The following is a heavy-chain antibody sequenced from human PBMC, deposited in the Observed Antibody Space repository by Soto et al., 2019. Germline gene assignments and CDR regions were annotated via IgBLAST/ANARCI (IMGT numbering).Heavy chain of an antibody. CDR3: ARIWGGGGYALIY. V-gene: IGHV3-11*01. Sequence: QVQLVESGGGLVKPGGSLRLSCAASGFTFSDFYMSWIRQAPGKGLEWISYISSSGTTTYYTDSVKGRFTISRDNAKTSLYLQMNTLRDEDTAVYYCARIWGGGGYALIYWGQGTLVTVSS. CDR2: ISSSGTTT. CDR1: GFTFSDFY. J-gene: IGHJ4*02. D-gene: IGHD2-8*01.